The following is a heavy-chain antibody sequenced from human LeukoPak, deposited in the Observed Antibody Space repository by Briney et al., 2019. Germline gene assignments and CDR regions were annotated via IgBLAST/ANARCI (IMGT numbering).Heavy chain of an antibody. J-gene: IGHJ4*02. Sequence: SETLSLTCTVSGGSISSYYWSWIRQPAGKGLEWVGRIYTSGSSNYNPSLKSRVTISVDKSKNQFFLKSSTVTAADTAVYYCARDIVHTYYYDSSGYSSDYWGQGTLVTVSS. CDR1: GGSISSYY. CDR2: IYTSGSS. D-gene: IGHD3-22*01. CDR3: ARDIVHTYYYDSSGYSSDY. V-gene: IGHV4-4*07.